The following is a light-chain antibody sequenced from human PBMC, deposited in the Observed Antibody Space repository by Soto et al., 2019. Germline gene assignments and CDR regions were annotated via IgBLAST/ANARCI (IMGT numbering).Light chain of an antibody. CDR3: QQYNNWPFIT. V-gene: IGKV3-15*01. CDR2: GAS. Sequence: EIVMTHSPATLSVSPGERATLSCRASQSVRGNLACYQQKPGQSPRLLIYGASSRATGIPVRFSGSGSGTEFTLTISSLQSEDFAVYYCQQYNNWPFITFGQGTRLEIK. J-gene: IGKJ5*01. CDR1: QSVRGN.